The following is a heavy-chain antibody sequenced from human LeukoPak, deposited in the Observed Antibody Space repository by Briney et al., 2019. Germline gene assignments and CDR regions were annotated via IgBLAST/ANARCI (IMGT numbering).Heavy chain of an antibody. D-gene: IGHD5-24*01. J-gene: IGHJ4*02. CDR1: GGSMSSYY. Sequence: SETLSLTCTVPGGSMSSYYWSWIRQSPGGGLDWIGFITYRGATNYNPSLKSRVTISIDTSKNQFFLNLNSVTAADTAVYYCAKSSETPTIVDYWGQGTLVTVSS. V-gene: IGHV4-59*01. CDR3: AKSSETPTIVDY. CDR2: ITYRGAT.